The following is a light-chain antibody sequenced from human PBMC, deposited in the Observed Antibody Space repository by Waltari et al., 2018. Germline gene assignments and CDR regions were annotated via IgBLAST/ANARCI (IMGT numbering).Light chain of an antibody. Sequence: EIVLTQSPGTLSLSPGERAPLSCRASPSVSSSYLAWYQQKPGQAPRLLIYGASSRATGIPDRFSGSGFGTDFTLTISRLEPEDFAVYYCQQYGSSPPTFGQGTKVEIK. V-gene: IGKV3-20*01. CDR1: PSVSSSY. CDR2: GAS. J-gene: IGKJ1*01. CDR3: QQYGSSPPT.